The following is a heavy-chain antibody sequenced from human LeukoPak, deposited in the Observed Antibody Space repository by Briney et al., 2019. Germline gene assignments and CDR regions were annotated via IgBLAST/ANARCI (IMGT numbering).Heavy chain of an antibody. V-gene: IGHV3-23*01. Sequence: GGSLRLSCAASGFTFSRHNMNWVRQSPGKGLEWVSGISGSGDSTYYADSVKGRFTVSRDNSKNTLYLQMNSLTAADTAVYFCAKALGDWPTTLDYWGRGTLVTVSS. CDR3: AKALGDWPTTLDY. J-gene: IGHJ4*02. D-gene: IGHD3-16*01. CDR2: ISGSGDST. CDR1: GFTFSRHN.